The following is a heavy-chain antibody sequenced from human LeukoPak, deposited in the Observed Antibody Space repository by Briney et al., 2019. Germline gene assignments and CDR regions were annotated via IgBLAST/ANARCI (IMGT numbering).Heavy chain of an antibody. J-gene: IGHJ4*02. CDR1: GFTVSSNY. CDR2: IYSGGST. D-gene: IGHD3-10*01. V-gene: IGHV3-53*01. Sequence: GSLRLSCAVSGFTVSSNYMSWVRQAPGKGLEWVSVIYSGGSTYYADSVKGRFTISRDNSKNTLYLQMNSLRAEDTAVYYCAREDAKYYYGSGSYSEGYYFDYWGQGTLVTVSS. CDR3: AREDAKYYYGSGSYSEGYYFDY.